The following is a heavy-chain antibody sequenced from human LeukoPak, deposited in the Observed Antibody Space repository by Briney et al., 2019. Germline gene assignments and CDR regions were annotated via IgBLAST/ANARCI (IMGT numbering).Heavy chain of an antibody. CDR2: IIPIFGTA. J-gene: IGHJ3*02. D-gene: IGHD1-26*01. V-gene: IGHV1-69*05. Sequence: SVKVSCKASGGTFSSYAISWVRQAPGQGLEWIGRIIPIFGTANYAQKFQGRVTITTDESTSTAFMELSSLRSEDTAVYYCARRGPIEPHAFDIWGQGTTVTVSS. CDR3: ARRGPIEPHAFDI. CDR1: GGTFSSYA.